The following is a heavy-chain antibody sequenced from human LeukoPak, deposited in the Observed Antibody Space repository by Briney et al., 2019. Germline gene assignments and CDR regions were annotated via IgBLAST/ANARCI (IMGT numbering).Heavy chain of an antibody. Sequence: KPSETLSLTCTVSGGSISSGDYYWSWLRQPPGKGLEWIGYIYYSGSTYYNPSLKGRVTISVDTSKNQFSLKLSSVTAADTAVYYCARVPYTMIVVAPAFFDYWGQGTLVTVSS. V-gene: IGHV4-30-4*01. CDR2: IYYSGST. CDR3: ARVPYTMIVVAPAFFDY. CDR1: GGSISSGDYY. J-gene: IGHJ4*02. D-gene: IGHD3-22*01.